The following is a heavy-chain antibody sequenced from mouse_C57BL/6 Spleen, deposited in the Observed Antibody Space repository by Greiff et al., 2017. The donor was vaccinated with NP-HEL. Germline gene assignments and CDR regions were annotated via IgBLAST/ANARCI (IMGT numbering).Heavy chain of an antibody. CDR3: ARTRLRFFDY. J-gene: IGHJ2*01. CDR2: INPNNGGT. Sequence: EVQLQQSGPELVKPGASVRISCKASGYTFTDYYMNWVKQSHGKSLEWIGDINPNNGGTSYNQKFKGKATLTVDKSSSTAYMELRSLTSEDSAVYYCARTRLRFFDYWGQGTTLTVSS. V-gene: IGHV1-26*01. D-gene: IGHD1-1*01. CDR1: GYTFTDYY.